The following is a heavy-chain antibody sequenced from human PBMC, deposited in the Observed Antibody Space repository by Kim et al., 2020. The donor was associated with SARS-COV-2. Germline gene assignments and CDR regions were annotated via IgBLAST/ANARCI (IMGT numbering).Heavy chain of an antibody. CDR1: GGSISSSSYY. D-gene: IGHD3-10*01. CDR3: ARQPYYGSGSYYNPMWYFDL. Sequence: SETLSLTCTVSGGSISSSSYYWGWIRQPPGKGLEWIGSIYYSGSTYYNQSLKSRVTISVDTSKNQFSLKLSSVTAADTAVYYCARQPYYGSGSYYNPMWYFDLWGRGTLVTVSS. CDR2: IYYSGST. V-gene: IGHV4-39*01. J-gene: IGHJ2*01.